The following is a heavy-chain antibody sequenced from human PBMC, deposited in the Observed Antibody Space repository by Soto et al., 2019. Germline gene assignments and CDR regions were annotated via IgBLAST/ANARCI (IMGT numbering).Heavy chain of an antibody. CDR1: GFTFSSYG. J-gene: IGHJ6*02. D-gene: IGHD2-15*01. CDR2: IWYDGSNK. CDR3: AREQIVVDCSGGSCYQPYYYYGMDF. Sequence: PGGSLRLSCAASGFTFSSYGMHWVRQAPGKGLEWVAVIWYDGSNKYYADSVKGRFTISRDNSKNTLYLQMTSLRAEDTAVYYCAREQIVVDCSGGSCYQPYYYYGMDFWGQGTTVTVSS. V-gene: IGHV3-33*01.